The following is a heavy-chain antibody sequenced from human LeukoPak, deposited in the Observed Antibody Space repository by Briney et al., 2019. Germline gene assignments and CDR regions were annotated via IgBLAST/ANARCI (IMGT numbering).Heavy chain of an antibody. V-gene: IGHV3-48*01. Sequence: GGSLRLSCAASGFTFSSYSMNWVRQAPGKGLEWVSYISSSSSTIYYADSVKGRFTISRDNAKNSLYLQMNSLRAEDTAVYYCARVDAPRRHYYYYMDVWGKGTTVTVSS. CDR2: ISSSSSTI. CDR3: ARVDAPRRHYYYYMDV. CDR1: GFTFSSYS. J-gene: IGHJ6*03.